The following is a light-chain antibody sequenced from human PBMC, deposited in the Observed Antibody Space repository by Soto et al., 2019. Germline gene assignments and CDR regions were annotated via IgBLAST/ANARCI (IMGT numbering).Light chain of an antibody. V-gene: IGKV1-39*01. J-gene: IGKJ3*01. CDR2: AAS. CDR3: QQSYTTPFT. Sequence: DIQMTQSPSSLSASVGDRVSITCRASQSISSYLNWYQQKPGKAPKLLISAASSLQSGVPSTFSGSGSGTDFTLTISSPQPEDFATYFCQQSYTTPFTFGPGTRVDIK. CDR1: QSISSY.